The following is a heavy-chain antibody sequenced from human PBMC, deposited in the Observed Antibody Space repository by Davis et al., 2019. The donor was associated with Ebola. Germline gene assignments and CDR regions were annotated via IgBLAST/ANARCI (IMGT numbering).Heavy chain of an antibody. V-gene: IGHV4-34*01. D-gene: IGHD3-3*01. Sequence: PSETLSLTCTVSGGSISSYYWSWIRQPPGKGLEWIGEINHSGSTNYNPSLKSRVTISVDTSKNQFSLKLSSVTAADTAVYYCARGGTEYDFWSGLRGYYYYMDVWGKGTTVTVSS. CDR1: GGSISSYY. CDR2: INHSGST. J-gene: IGHJ6*03. CDR3: ARGGTEYDFWSGLRGYYYYMDV.